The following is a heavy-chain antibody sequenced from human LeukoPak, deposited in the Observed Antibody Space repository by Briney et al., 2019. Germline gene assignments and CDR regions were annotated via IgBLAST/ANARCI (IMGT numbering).Heavy chain of an antibody. D-gene: IGHD6-19*01. CDR2: ISYDGSNK. V-gene: IGHV3-30*18. CDR1: GYTFTGYY. CDR3: AKVAVAGTDRGDY. Sequence: SCKASGYTFTGYYMHWVRQAPGKGLEWVAVISYDGSNKYYADSVKGRFTISRDNSKNTLYLQMNSLRAEDTAVYYCAKVAVAGTDRGDYWGQGTLVTVSS. J-gene: IGHJ4*02.